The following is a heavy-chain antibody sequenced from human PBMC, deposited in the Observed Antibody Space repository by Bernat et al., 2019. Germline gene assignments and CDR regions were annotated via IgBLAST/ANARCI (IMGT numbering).Heavy chain of an antibody. V-gene: IGHV3-15*07. CDR3: TTAVRAQDYDCWSGYYTLDY. D-gene: IGHD3-3*01. J-gene: IGHJ4*02. Sequence: EVQLVESGGGLVKPGGSLRLSCAASGFTFSNAWMNWVRQAPGKGLEWVGRIKSKTDGGTTDYAAPVKGRFTISRDDSKNTLYLQMNSLKTEDTAVYYCTTAVRAQDYDCWSGYYTLDYWGQGTLVTVSS. CDR1: GFTFSNAW. CDR2: IKSKTDGGTT.